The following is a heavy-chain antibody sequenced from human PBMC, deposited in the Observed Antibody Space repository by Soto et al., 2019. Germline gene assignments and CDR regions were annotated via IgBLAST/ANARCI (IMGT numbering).Heavy chain of an antibody. V-gene: IGHV1-3*01. D-gene: IGHD5-12*01. CDR1: GYTFPNYA. CDR2: INGGNGNT. CDR3: ASTRKGNSSYDYYFYGMDV. Sequence: QVQLVQSGAEVKKPGASVKVSCEASGYTFPNYAIHWVRQAPGQGLEWMGWINGGNGNTKYSQKFQGRVTITRDTSATTAYMELSSLRSEDTAVYYCASTRKGNSSYDYYFYGMDVWGQGTTVTVSS. J-gene: IGHJ6*02.